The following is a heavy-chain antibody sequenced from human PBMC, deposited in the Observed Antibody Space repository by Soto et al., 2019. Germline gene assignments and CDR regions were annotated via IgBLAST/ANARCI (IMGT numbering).Heavy chain of an antibody. CDR2: ISFDGDKT. CDR1: GFTFKNYA. D-gene: IGHD5-12*01. Sequence: PGGSLRLSCAASGFTFKNYAFPWVRQAPGKGLEWVAVISFDGDKTYYAESVKGRFTISRDNFKNTLSLQMNNLRIEDAGVYFCAREEDYNYRYCNYGLDVWGQGTTVTGS. J-gene: IGHJ6*02. CDR3: AREEDYNYRYCNYGLDV. V-gene: IGHV3-30*03.